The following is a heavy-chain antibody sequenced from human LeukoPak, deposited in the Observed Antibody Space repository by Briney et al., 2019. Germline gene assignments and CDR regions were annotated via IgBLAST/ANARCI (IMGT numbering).Heavy chain of an antibody. CDR1: GGSISSTSYY. CDR2: IYYSGAT. V-gene: IGHV4-39*07. Sequence: SETLSLTCSVSGGSISSTSYYWGWIRQPPGKGLEWIGMIYYSGATYYNPSLKSRVTISVDTSKNQFSLKVSSVTAADTAVYYCARGYGRYFDYWGQGTLVTVSS. J-gene: IGHJ4*02. D-gene: IGHD5-18*01. CDR3: ARGYGRYFDY.